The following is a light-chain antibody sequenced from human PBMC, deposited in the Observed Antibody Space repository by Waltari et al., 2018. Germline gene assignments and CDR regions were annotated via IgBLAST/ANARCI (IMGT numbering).Light chain of an antibody. V-gene: IGKV4-1*01. CDR1: QSVLYSSNNKNY. CDR2: WAS. J-gene: IGKJ4*01. Sequence: DIVMAQSPDSLAVSLGERATINCKSSQSVLYSSNNKNYLAWYQQKPGQPPKLLIYWASTREAGVLERFSGSGSGTDFTLTISRLQAEDVVGYYWQQYYSTPLTFGGGTKVEIK. CDR3: QQYYSTPLT.